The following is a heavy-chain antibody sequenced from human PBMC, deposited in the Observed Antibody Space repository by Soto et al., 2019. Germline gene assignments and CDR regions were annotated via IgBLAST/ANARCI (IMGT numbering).Heavy chain of an antibody. Sequence: QVQLQQSGPGLVKPSQTLSLTCAISGDSVSSNSAAWNWIRQSPSRGLEWLGRTYYRSKWYNDYAVSVKSRITINPDTAKNQFSLQLNSVTPEDTAVYYCARDDYGGNSQEDHWYFDLWGRGTLVTVSS. D-gene: IGHD4-17*01. CDR1: GDSVSSNSAA. CDR2: TYYRSKWYN. CDR3: ARDDYGGNSQEDHWYFDL. J-gene: IGHJ2*01. V-gene: IGHV6-1*01.